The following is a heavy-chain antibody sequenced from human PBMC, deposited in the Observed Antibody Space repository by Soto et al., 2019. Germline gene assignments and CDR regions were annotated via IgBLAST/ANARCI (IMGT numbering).Heavy chain of an antibody. V-gene: IGHV3-7*01. D-gene: IGHD2-2*01. CDR3: VGSNVVSA. J-gene: IGHJ5*02. Sequence: PGESLRLSCVASGCSLRRYWMMWVRQAPGKGLEWVANINQEGRESHYVDSVKGRFTISRDNAKNSLYLQMNSLRVEDTGLYYCVGSNVVSAWGQGPLVTVSS. CDR1: GCSLRRYW. CDR2: INQEGRES.